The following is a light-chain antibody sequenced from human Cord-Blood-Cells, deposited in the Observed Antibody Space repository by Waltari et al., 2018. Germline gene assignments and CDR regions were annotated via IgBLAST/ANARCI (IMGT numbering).Light chain of an antibody. V-gene: IGLV2-23*01. CDR2: EGS. J-gene: IGLJ3*02. CDR3: CSYAGSSTWV. CDR1: SSDVGSYNL. Sequence: QSALTQPASVSGSPGQSITISCTGTSSDVGSYNLASWYQQHPGKAPKLMIYEGSKRPSGVSNRFSGSKSGNTASLTISGLQPEDEADYYCCSYAGSSTWVFGGGTKLTVL.